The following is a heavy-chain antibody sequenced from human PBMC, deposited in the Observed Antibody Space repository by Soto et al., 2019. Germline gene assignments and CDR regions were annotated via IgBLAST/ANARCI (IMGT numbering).Heavy chain of an antibody. V-gene: IGHV3-21*01. Sequence: GVSLRLSCAASGFTFSSYSMNWVRQAPGKGLEWVSSISSSSSYIYYADSVKGRFTISRDNAKNSLYLQMNSLRAEDTAVYYCARGYSSGWYRGQGWSDAFDIWGQGTMVTVSS. CDR2: ISSSSSYI. J-gene: IGHJ3*02. CDR1: GFTFSSYS. D-gene: IGHD6-19*01. CDR3: ARGYSSGWYRGQGWSDAFDI.